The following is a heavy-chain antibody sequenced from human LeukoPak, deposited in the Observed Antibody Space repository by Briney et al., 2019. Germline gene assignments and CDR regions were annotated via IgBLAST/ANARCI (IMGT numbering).Heavy chain of an antibody. D-gene: IGHD3-10*01. V-gene: IGHV4-61*02. J-gene: IGHJ5*02. CDR1: GNSISSGDYY. CDR2: IYTSGST. Sequence: SETLSLTCTVSGNSISSGDYYWSWIRQPAGKGLEWIGRIYTSGSTTYNPSLKSRVTISGDTSENQFSLRLSSVTAADTAVYYCARANMVRGVGSFFDRNWFDPWGQGTLVTVSS. CDR3: ARANMVRGVGSFFDRNWFDP.